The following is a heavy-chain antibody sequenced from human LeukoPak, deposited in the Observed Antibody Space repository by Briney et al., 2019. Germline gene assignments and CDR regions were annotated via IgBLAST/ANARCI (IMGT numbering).Heavy chain of an antibody. J-gene: IGHJ4*02. CDR2: ISYDGNTI. CDR1: EVTFRNYA. V-gene: IGHV3-30-3*01. Sequence: GGSLSLSCAASEVTFRNYAVHGVRKAPGKGLQWVAVISYDGNTIHYADSVKGRFIISRDTSKNTLYLQMNSLRAEDTAVYYCARSGGLQKFDYWGQGTLVTVSS. D-gene: IGHD4-11*01. CDR3: ARSGGLQKFDY.